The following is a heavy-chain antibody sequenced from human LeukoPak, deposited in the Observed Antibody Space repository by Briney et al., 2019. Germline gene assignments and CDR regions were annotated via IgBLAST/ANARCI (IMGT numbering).Heavy chain of an antibody. CDR1: GGSFSGYY. CDR2: INHSGST. V-gene: IGHV4-34*01. Sequence: KASETLSLTCAAYGGSFSGYYWSWIRQPPGKGLEWIGEINHSGSTNYNPSLKSRVTISVDTSKNQFSLKLSSVTAADTAVYYCARVRITIFGVVIMYYGMDVWGQGTTVTVSS. J-gene: IGHJ6*02. CDR3: ARVRITIFGVVIMYYGMDV. D-gene: IGHD3-3*01.